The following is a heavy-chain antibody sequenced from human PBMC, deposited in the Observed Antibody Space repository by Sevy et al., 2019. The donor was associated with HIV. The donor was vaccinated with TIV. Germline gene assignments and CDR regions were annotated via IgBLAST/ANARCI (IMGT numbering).Heavy chain of an antibody. CDR1: EFTFSKYW. Sequence: GGSLRLSCAASEFTFSKYWMGWVRQAPGKGPEWVANIKGDGSDKYYLDSVKGRFTISRDNAKSSLYLRMNSLRDEDTATYYCVRGSGACDYWGQGTLVTVSS. CDR3: VRGSGACDY. D-gene: IGHD2-15*01. J-gene: IGHJ4*02. V-gene: IGHV3-7*01. CDR2: IKGDGSDK.